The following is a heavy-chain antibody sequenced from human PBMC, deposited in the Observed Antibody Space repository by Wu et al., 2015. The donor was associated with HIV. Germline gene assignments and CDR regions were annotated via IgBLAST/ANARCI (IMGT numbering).Heavy chain of an antibody. CDR2: INCNSAGT. CDR1: GGIFRGYS. CDR3: ARGHYYASGNYHFSAPVY. J-gene: IGHJ4*02. D-gene: IGHD3-10*01. Sequence: QVQLVQSGAEVKKPGSSVTVSCKTSGGIFRGYSISWVRQAPGQGPEWVGWINCNSAGTFYAQKFQGRVIMTRDTSNNTVYMQLNSLNSDDTAVYYCARGHYYASGNYHFSAPVYWGRGTLVTVSS. V-gene: IGHV1-2*02.